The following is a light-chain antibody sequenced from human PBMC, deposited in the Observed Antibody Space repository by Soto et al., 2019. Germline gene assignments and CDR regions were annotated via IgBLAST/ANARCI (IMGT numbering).Light chain of an antibody. V-gene: IGLV1-47*01. CDR2: RSD. Sequence: QSVLTQPPSASGTPGQRVTISCSGSSSNIGSNYVYWYQQLPGTAPKLLISRSDQRPSGVSDRFSGSKSGTSASLAISGLRSEDEADYYCAAWDDSLRGAFGGGTKVTVL. J-gene: IGLJ2*01. CDR3: AAWDDSLRGA. CDR1: SSNIGSNY.